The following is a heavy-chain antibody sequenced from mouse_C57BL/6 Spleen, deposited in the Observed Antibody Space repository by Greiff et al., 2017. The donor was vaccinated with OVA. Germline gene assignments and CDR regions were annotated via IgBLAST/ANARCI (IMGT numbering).Heavy chain of an antibody. J-gene: IGHJ2*01. CDR1: GYTFTDYE. CDR3: TRMGWGFDY. Sequence: VQLQQSGAELVRPGASVTLSCKASGYTFTDYEMHWVKQTPVHGLEWIGAIDPETGGTAYNQKFKGKAILTADKSSSTAYMELRSLTSEDSAVYYCTRMGWGFDYWGQGTTLTVSS. CDR2: IDPETGGT. D-gene: IGHD3-3*01. V-gene: IGHV1-15*01.